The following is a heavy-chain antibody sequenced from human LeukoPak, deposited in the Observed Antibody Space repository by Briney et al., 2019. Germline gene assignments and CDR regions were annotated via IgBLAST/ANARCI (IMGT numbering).Heavy chain of an antibody. J-gene: IGHJ4*02. D-gene: IGHD3-10*01. CDR2: IYSGGST. CDR3: ATMAGQGFDQ. V-gene: IGHV3-66*01. CDR1: GFNVSSKY. Sequence: GGSLRLSCAAAGFNVSSKYMSWVRQAPGKGLEWASVIYSGGSTYYAVSVRARFIISRDNSKNTLYLQMNSLRAEDTAVYYCATMAGQGFDQWGQGTLVTVSS.